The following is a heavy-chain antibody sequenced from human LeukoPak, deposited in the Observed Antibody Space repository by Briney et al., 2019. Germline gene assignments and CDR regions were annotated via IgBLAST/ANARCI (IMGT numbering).Heavy chain of an antibody. Sequence: SETLSLTCSVSGGSISSYYWSWIRQPPGKGLEWIGYIYYSGSTNYNPSLKSRVTISVDTSKNQFSLKLSSVTAADTAVYYCAGSYYDSSGYYPFDYWGQGTLVTVSS. CDR2: IYYSGST. CDR3: AGSYYDSSGYYPFDY. J-gene: IGHJ4*02. CDR1: GGSISSYY. D-gene: IGHD3-22*01. V-gene: IGHV4-59*01.